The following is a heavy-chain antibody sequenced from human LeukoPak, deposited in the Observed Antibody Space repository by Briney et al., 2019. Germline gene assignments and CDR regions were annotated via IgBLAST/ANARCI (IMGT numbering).Heavy chain of an antibody. J-gene: IGHJ5*02. D-gene: IGHD3-10*01. CDR2: IYYSGST. CDR3: ARDLRFGAPPRFDP. CDR1: GGSISSSSYY. V-gene: IGHV4-30-4*08. Sequence: SGTLSLTCAVSGGSISSSSYYWGWLRQPPGKGLEWIGYIYYSGSTYYNPSLKSRVTISVDTSKNQFSLKLSSVTAADTAVYYCARDLRFGAPPRFDPWGQGTLVTVSS.